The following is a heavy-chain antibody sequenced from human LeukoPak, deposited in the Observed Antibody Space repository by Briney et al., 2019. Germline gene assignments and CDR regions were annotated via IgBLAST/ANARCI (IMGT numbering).Heavy chain of an antibody. Sequence: PGRSLRLSCAASGFTFDDYAMHWVRQAPGKGLEWVSGISWNSGSIGYADSVKGRFTISRDNAKNSQYLQMNSLRAEDMALYYCAKDRTFRAARPNVGYFDYWGQGTLVTVSS. CDR1: GFTFDDYA. CDR2: ISWNSGSI. J-gene: IGHJ4*02. D-gene: IGHD6-6*01. CDR3: AKDRTFRAARPNVGYFDY. V-gene: IGHV3-9*03.